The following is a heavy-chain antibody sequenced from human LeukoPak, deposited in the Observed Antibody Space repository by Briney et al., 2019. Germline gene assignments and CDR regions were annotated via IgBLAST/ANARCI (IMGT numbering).Heavy chain of an antibody. D-gene: IGHD6-13*01. Sequence: GGSLRLSCAASGFTFSHHXMXXVRQXPGXXLXXXSRINSDGSSTTYADXVXGXFTISRDNARNTLYLQMNSLRAEDTAVHYCARATSYSNYGMDVWGQGTTVTVSS. CDR1: GFTFSHHX. CDR3: ARATSYSNYGMDV. V-gene: IGHV3-74*01. J-gene: IGHJ6*02. CDR2: INSDGSST.